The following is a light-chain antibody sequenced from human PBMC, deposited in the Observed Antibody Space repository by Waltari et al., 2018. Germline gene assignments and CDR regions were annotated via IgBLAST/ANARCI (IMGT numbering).Light chain of an antibody. CDR2: DDT. V-gene: IGLV3-21*03. Sequence: YELTQPPSVSVAPGKPAKISCGGHDTRDKTVHWYQQKPGQAPVLVIYDDTVRPSGIPKRISGSDTATLTIARVEAGDEAVYYCQVWDGDADHPVFGGGTKLTVL. J-gene: IGLJ2*01. CDR3: QVWDGDADHPV. CDR1: DTRDKT.